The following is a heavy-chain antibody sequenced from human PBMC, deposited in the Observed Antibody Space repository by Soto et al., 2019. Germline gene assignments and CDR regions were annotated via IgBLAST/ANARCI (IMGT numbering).Heavy chain of an antibody. CDR2: IKQDGSEK. D-gene: IGHD3-3*01. Sequence: GGSLRLSCAASGFTFSSYWMSWVRQAPGKGLEWVANIKQDGSEKYYVDSVRGRFTISRDNAKNSLYLQMNSLRAEDTAVYYCARGPFGVPVLGYYGMDVWGQGTTVTVSS. CDR3: ARGPFGVPVLGYYGMDV. V-gene: IGHV3-7*05. J-gene: IGHJ6*02. CDR1: GFTFSSYW.